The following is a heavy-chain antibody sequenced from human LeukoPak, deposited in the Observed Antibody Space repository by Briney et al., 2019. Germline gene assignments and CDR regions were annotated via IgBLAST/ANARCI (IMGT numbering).Heavy chain of an antibody. CDR3: ARVGEAKTDTAMVPVGAFDI. V-gene: IGHV3-48*02. CDR2: ISSSSSTI. Sequence: PGGSLRLSCAASGFTFSSYSMNWVRQAPGKGLEWVSYISSSSSTIYYADSVKGRFTISRDNAKNSLYLQMNSLRDEDTAVYYCARVGEAKTDTAMVPVGAFDIWGQGTMVTVSS. J-gene: IGHJ3*02. CDR1: GFTFSSYS. D-gene: IGHD5-18*01.